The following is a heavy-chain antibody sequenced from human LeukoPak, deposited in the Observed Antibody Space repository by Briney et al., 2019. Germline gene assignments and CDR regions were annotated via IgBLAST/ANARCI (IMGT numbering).Heavy chain of an antibody. CDR3: ARDHVDIVATITGPGDY. CDR1: GGSISSYY. CDR2: IYYSGST. Sequence: SETLSLTCTVSGGSISSYYWSWIRQPPGKGLEWIGSIYYSGSTYYNPSLKSRVTISVDTSKNQFSLKLSSVTAADTAVYYCARDHVDIVATITGPGDYWGQGTLVTVSS. J-gene: IGHJ4*02. D-gene: IGHD5-12*01. V-gene: IGHV4-59*12.